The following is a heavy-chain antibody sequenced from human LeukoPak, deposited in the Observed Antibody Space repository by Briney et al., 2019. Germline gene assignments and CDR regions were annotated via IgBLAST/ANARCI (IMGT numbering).Heavy chain of an antibody. Sequence: SETLSLTCTVSGGSISSYYWSWIRQPPGKGLEWIGYIYYSGSTNYNPSLKSRVTISVDTSKNQFSLKLSSVTAADTAVYYCARKSGWPMTGFDYWGQGTLVTVPS. D-gene: IGHD3-22*01. CDR3: ARKSGWPMTGFDY. CDR2: IYYSGST. V-gene: IGHV4-59*01. J-gene: IGHJ4*02. CDR1: GGSISSYY.